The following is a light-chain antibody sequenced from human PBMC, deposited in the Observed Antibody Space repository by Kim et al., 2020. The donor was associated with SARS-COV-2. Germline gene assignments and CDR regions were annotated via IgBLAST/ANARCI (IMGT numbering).Light chain of an antibody. CDR1: QSISSW. Sequence: SASEGDTVTITCRASQSISSWLAWNQQKPGIAPKLLIYKAATLESGVPSRFSGSGSGTEFTLTISSLQPDDFATYYCQQYESYSYTFGQGTKLEI. CDR3: QQYESYSYT. J-gene: IGKJ2*01. CDR2: KAA. V-gene: IGKV1-5*03.